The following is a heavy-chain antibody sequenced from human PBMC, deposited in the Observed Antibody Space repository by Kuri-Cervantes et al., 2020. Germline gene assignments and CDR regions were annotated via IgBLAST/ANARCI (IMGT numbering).Heavy chain of an antibody. CDR3: LRDYGGV. J-gene: IGHJ6*02. Sequence: GESLKISCAASGFTFSSYGMHWVRQAPGKGLEWVSYISSSSSTIYYADSVKGRFTVSRDNAKNSLYLQMNSLRAEETAVYYCLRDYGGVWGQGTTVTVSS. D-gene: IGHD3-16*01. CDR1: GFTFSSYG. CDR2: ISSSSSTI. V-gene: IGHV3-48*01.